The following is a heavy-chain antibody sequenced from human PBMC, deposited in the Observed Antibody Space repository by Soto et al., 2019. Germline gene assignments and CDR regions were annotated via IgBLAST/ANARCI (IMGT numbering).Heavy chain of an antibody. CDR3: AREAYGSGMLAY. CDR1: GFSLSTSGVG. Sequence: SGPTLVKPTPTLTLTCTFSGFSLSTSGVGVGWIRQPPGKALEWLALIYWDDDKRYSPSLKSRLTSTKDTSKNHVVLTMTSMDPVDTATYFCAREAYGSGMLAYWGRGTLVTVSS. V-gene: IGHV2-5*02. CDR2: IYWDDDK. D-gene: IGHD3-10*01. J-gene: IGHJ4*02.